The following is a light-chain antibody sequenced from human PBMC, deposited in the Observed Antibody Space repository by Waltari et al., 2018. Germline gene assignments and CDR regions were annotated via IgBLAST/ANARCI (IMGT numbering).Light chain of an antibody. V-gene: IGKV1-39*01. CDR1: QTISSY. CDR3: QQNYNTWT. CDR2: GAS. Sequence: DIQMTQSPSSLSASVGDRITITCRARQTISSYLNWYQQKPGKAPKLLIYGASTLQSGVPSRFSGSGSETDFTLTISNLQPEDFATYYCQQNYNTWTFGQGTKVEIK. J-gene: IGKJ1*01.